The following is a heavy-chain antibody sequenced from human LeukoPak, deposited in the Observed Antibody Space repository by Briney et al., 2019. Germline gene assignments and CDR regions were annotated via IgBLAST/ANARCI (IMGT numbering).Heavy chain of an antibody. CDR3: ARAAVAATPRYFQH. J-gene: IGHJ1*01. Sequence: SETLSLTCTVSGGSISSYYWSWIRQPPGKGLEWIGYIYYSGSTNYNPSLKSRVTISVDTSKNQFSLKLSSVTAADTAVYYCARAAVAATPRYFQHWGQGTLVTVSS. CDR2: IYYSGST. V-gene: IGHV4-59*08. CDR1: GGSISSYY. D-gene: IGHD6-19*01.